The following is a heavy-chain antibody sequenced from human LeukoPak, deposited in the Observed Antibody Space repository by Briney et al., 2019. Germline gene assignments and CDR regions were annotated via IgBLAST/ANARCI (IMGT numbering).Heavy chain of an antibody. Sequence: PGGSLRLSCAASGFTFSSYAMSWVRQAPGKGLEWVSAISGSGGSTYYADSVKGRFTISRDNSKNTLYVQMNSLRAEDTAVYYCAKGWNGYDRFDYWGQGTLVTVSS. J-gene: IGHJ4*02. CDR3: AKGWNGYDRFDY. D-gene: IGHD5-12*01. CDR2: ISGSGGST. CDR1: GFTFSSYA. V-gene: IGHV3-23*01.